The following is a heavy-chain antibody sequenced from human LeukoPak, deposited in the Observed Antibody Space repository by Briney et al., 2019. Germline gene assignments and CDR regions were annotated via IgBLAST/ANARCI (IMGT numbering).Heavy chain of an antibody. D-gene: IGHD3-3*01. CDR1: GGSFSGYY. V-gene: IGHV4-34*01. Sequence: SETLSLTCAVYGGSFSGYYWSWIRQPPGKGLEWIGEINHSGSTNYNPSLKSPVTISVDTSKNQFSLKLSSVTAADTAVYYCARGHYDFWSGYYGAFDIWGQGTMVTVSS. CDR2: INHSGST. J-gene: IGHJ3*02. CDR3: ARGHYDFWSGYYGAFDI.